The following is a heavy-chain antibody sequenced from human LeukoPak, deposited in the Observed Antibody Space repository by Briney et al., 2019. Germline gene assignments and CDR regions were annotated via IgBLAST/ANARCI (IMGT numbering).Heavy chain of an antibody. CDR2: INPNSGGT. D-gene: IGHD5-12*01. Sequence: GASVKVSFKASGYTFTGYYMHWVRQAPGQGLEWMGWINPNSGGTNYAQKFQGRVTMTRDTSISTAYMGLSRLRSDDTAVYYCARGRIAATTRAFYFDYWGQGTLVTVSS. CDR3: ARGRIAATTRAFYFDY. CDR1: GYTFTGYY. J-gene: IGHJ4*02. V-gene: IGHV1-2*02.